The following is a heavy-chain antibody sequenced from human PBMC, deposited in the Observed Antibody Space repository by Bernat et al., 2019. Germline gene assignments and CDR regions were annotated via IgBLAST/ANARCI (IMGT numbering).Heavy chain of an antibody. D-gene: IGHD2-15*01. CDR3: ARDRGGCLGY. CDR2: IYSGGST. CDR1: GFTVPNNY. J-gene: IGHJ4*02. Sequence: EVQLVESGGGLIQPGGSLRLSCAASGFTVPNNYMSWVRQAPGKGLEWLSVIYSGGSTYYADSVKARFTITRDSSKNTLYLQMNSLRVDDTAVYYCARDRGGCLGYWGQGTLVTVSS. V-gene: IGHV3-53*01.